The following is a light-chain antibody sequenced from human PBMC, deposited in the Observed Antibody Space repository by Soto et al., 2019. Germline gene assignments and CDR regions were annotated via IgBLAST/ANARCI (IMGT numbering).Light chain of an antibody. Sequence: DIQLTQSPSFLSASVGDRVTITCRTSQGFSSYLAWYQQKPGKAPKLLIYDASTLQSGVPSRFSGSGSGTEFTLTISSLQPEDFATYYCQQLNSFPRTFGQGIKVEIK. CDR2: DAS. CDR1: QGFSSY. CDR3: QQLNSFPRT. V-gene: IGKV1-9*01. J-gene: IGKJ1*01.